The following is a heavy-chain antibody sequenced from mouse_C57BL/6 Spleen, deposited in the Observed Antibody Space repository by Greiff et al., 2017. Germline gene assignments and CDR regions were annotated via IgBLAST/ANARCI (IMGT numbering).Heavy chain of an antibody. CDR1: GYSITSGYY. CDR2: ISYGGSN. J-gene: IGHJ4*01. CDR3: AREAYQAMDY. V-gene: IGHV3-6*01. Sequence: VQLKESGPGLVKPSQSLSLTCSVTGYSITSGYYCNWIRQFPGNKLEWMGYISYGGSNNYNPSLKNRISITRHTSTNQYFLKLNSVTTEDTATYYCAREAYQAMDYWGQGTSVTVSS.